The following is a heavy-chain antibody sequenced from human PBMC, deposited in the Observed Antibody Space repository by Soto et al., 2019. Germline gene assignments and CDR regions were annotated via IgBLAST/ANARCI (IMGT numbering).Heavy chain of an antibody. D-gene: IGHD3-3*01. CDR1: GFSFSTYS. Sequence: EVQLVESGGGQVKPGGSLRLSCAASGFSFSTYSMNWVRQAAGKGLEWVSSIHSSSRYIYYADSVKGRFTISRDNAKNSRFLQMSSLRAEDTAVYYCARGSQNFWMREDAFDIWGQGTMVSVSS. J-gene: IGHJ3*02. CDR2: IHSSSRYI. CDR3: ARGSQNFWMREDAFDI. V-gene: IGHV3-21*01.